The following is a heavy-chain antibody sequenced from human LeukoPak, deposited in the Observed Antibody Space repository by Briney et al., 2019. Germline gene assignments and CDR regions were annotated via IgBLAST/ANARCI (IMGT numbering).Heavy chain of an antibody. CDR2: ISYDESVK. Sequence: GGSLRLSCAASGFTFSNYPIHWVRQAPGKGLEWVAVISYDESVKYYADSVEGRFTVSRDNSKNTLYLQMNSLRVEDTAVYYCARRPNPYDSSSSSEYFHHWGQGTLVTVSS. CDR3: ARRPNPYDSSSSSEYFHH. D-gene: IGHD3-22*01. J-gene: IGHJ1*01. CDR1: GFTFSNYP. V-gene: IGHV3-30-3*01.